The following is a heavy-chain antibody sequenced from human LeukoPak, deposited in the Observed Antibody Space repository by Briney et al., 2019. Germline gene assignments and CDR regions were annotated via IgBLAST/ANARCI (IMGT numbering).Heavy chain of an antibody. CDR1: GFSFDDYA. V-gene: IGHV3-43*02. CDR3: AKGSTRGVVVENDY. CDR2: ISGAGGRT. Sequence: HSGGSLRLSCAASGFSFDDYAIASVRQAPGKGLEWVSLISGAGGRTNYAASVKGRFTISRDNSKNSLYLQMNSLRTEDTALYYCAKGSTRGVVVENDYWGQGTLVTVSS. D-gene: IGHD2-15*01. J-gene: IGHJ4*02.